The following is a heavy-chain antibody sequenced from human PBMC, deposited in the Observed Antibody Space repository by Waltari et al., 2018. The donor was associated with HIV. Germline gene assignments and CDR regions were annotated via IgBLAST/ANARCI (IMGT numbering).Heavy chain of an antibody. D-gene: IGHD3-22*01. Sequence: QVQLVQSGAEVKKPGASVKVSCNASGYTFTNYDINWVRQGTGQGLEWMGWMNPNSGNTGYAQKFQGRVTMTRNTSISTAYMELSSLRSEDTAVYYCARGYSYDRSGEAFDIWGQGTMVTVSS. CDR3: ARGYSYDRSGEAFDI. CDR2: MNPNSGNT. J-gene: IGHJ3*02. CDR1: GYTFTNYD. V-gene: IGHV1-8*01.